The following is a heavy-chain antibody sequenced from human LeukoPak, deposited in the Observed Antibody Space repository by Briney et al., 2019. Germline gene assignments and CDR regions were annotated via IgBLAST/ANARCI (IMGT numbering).Heavy chain of an antibody. CDR3: ARCYDFWPGYFDY. Sequence: ASVKVSCKTSGYAFSSFAIAWVRQAPGQGLECMGWISIYTNTIAAQKFQGRVTMTTDTSTSTAYMELTSLRSDDTAVYYCARCYDFWPGYFDYWGQGTRVTVSS. D-gene: IGHD3/OR15-3a*01. CDR2: ISIYTNT. J-gene: IGHJ4*02. CDR1: GYAFSSFA. V-gene: IGHV1-18*01.